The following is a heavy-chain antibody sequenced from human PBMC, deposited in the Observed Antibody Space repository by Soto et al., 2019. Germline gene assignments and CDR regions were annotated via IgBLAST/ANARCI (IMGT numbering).Heavy chain of an antibody. J-gene: IGHJ4*02. V-gene: IGHV1-46*01. Sequence: ASVKVSCKASGNSVTTYYMHWVRQAPGQGLEWMGIINPSGGRTTYAQKFQGRVTMTRDTSTSTFHMELSSLTSEDTAVYYCAGLYHYDSSGYYAYWGKGPLVTVSS. CDR2: INPSGGRT. CDR1: GNSVTTYY. D-gene: IGHD3-22*01. CDR3: AGLYHYDSSGYYAY.